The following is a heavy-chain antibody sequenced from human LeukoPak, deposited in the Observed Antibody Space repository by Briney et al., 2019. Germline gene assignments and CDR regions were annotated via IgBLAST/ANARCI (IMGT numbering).Heavy chain of an antibody. J-gene: IGHJ4*02. D-gene: IGHD5-12*01. CDR3: AKDPFWSGYSGTSSDY. V-gene: IGHV3-7*01. CDR2: IKQDGSEK. Sequence: PGGSLRLSCAASGFTFSSYWMSWVRQAPGKGLEWVANIKQDGSEKYYVDSVKGRFTISRDNAKNSLYLQMNSLRAEDTAVYYCAKDPFWSGYSGTSSDYWGLGTLVTVSS. CDR1: GFTFSSYW.